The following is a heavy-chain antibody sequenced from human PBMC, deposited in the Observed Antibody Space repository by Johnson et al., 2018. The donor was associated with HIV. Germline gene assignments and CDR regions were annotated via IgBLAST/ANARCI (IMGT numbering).Heavy chain of an antibody. V-gene: IGHV3-64*01. CDR1: GFTFSSYA. CDR2: ISSNGGST. D-gene: IGHD3-10*01. CDR3: AKDGGYGSGRWNAFDI. Sequence: VQLVESGGGLVQPGGSLRLSCAASGFTFSSYAMHWVRQAPGKGLEYVSAISSNGGSTYYANSVKGRFTISRDNSKNSLYLQMNSLRAEDTALYYCAKDGGYGSGRWNAFDIWGQGTMVTVSS. J-gene: IGHJ3*02.